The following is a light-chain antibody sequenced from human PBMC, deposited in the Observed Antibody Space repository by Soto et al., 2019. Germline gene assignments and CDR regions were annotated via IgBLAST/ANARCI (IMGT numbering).Light chain of an antibody. Sequence: ESMLTQSPGTLSLSPGERATLSCRASQSVSTRYLAWYQQKPGQAPRLLIYGASIRATGIPDRFSGSGSGTDITLTISILEPEDFAVYYCHQFGSSPPAFTFGQGTKLEI. J-gene: IGKJ2*01. CDR1: QSVSTRY. CDR2: GAS. V-gene: IGKV3-20*01. CDR3: HQFGSSPPAFT.